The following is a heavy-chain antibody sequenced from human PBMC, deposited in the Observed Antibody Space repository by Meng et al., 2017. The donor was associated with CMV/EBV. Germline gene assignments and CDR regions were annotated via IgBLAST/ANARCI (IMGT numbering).Heavy chain of an antibody. Sequence: SETLSLTCAVYGGSFSGYYWSWIRQPPGKGLEWIGEINHSGSTNYNPSLKSRVTISVDTSKNQFSLKLSSVTAADTAVYYCTLIKRGIGYWGQGTLVTVSS. CDR2: INHSGST. D-gene: IGHD6-13*01. J-gene: IGHJ4*02. V-gene: IGHV4-34*01. CDR1: GGSFSGYY. CDR3: TLIKRGIGY.